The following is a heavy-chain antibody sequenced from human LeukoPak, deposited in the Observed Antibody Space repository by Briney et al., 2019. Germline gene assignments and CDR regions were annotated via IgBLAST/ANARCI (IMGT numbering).Heavy chain of an antibody. CDR2: IYSGGST. D-gene: IGHD3-10*01. CDR3: SRGGNQYYFDY. CDR1: GFTVSSNY. J-gene: IGHJ4*02. V-gene: IGHV3-66*01. Sequence: PGGSLRLSCAASGFTVSSNYMSWVRQAPGKGLEWVSVIYSGGSTYYADSVKGRFTISRDNSKNTLYLQMNSLRVEDTAVYYCSRGGNQYYFDYWGQGTLLTVSS.